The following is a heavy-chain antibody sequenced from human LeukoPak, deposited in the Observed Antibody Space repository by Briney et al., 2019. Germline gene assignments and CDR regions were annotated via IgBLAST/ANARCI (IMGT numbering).Heavy chain of an antibody. CDR2: FDPEDGET. V-gene: IGHV1-24*01. D-gene: IGHD1-7*01. CDR1: GYTLTELS. CDR3: ATAQYNWNYVDWFDP. J-gene: IGHJ5*02. Sequence: ASVKVSCKVSGYTLTELSMHWVRQVPGKGLEWMGGFDPEDGETIYAQKFQGRVTMTEDTSTDTAYMELSSLRSEDTAVYYCATAQYNWNYVDWFDPWGQGTLVTVSS.